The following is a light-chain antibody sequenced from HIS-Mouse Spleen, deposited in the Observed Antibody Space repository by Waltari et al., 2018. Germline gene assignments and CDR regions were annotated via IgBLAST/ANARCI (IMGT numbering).Light chain of an antibody. CDR3: MQALQTWT. V-gene: IGKV2-28*01. Sequence: DIVMTQSPLSLPVTPGEPASISCTPSQSLLHSNGYNYLDWYLQKPGQSPQLLTYLGSNRASGVTDRFSGSGSGTDFTLKISRVEAEDVGVYYCMQALQTWTFGQGTKVEIK. CDR1: QSLLHSNGYNY. CDR2: LGS. J-gene: IGKJ1*01.